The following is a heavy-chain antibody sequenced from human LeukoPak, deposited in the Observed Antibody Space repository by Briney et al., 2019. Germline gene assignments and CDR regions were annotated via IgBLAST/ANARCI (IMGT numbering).Heavy chain of an antibody. D-gene: IGHD6-19*01. CDR1: GGSISSYY. J-gene: IGHJ4*02. CDR2: IYYSGST. CDR3: ARAAVAGNFDY. V-gene: IGHV4-59*01. Sequence: SETLSLTCTVSGGSISSYYWSWIRQPPGKGLEWIGYIYYSGSTNYNPSLKSRVTISVDASKNQFSLKLSSVTAADTAVYYCARAAVAGNFDYWGQGTLATVSS.